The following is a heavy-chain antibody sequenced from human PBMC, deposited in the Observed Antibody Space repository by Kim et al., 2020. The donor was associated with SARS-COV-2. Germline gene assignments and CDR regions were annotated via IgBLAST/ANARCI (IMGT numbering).Heavy chain of an antibody. V-gene: IGHV2-70*11. CDR3: ARIRRGSGSFDY. Sequence: SGPTLVNPTQTLTLTCTFSGFSLSTSGMCVSWIRQPPGKALEWLARIDWDDDKYYSTSLKTRLTISKDTSKNQVVLTMTNMDPVDTATYYCARIRRGSGSFDYWGQGTLVTVSS. CDR1: GFSLSTSGMC. D-gene: IGHD3-22*01. CDR2: IDWDDDK. J-gene: IGHJ4*02.